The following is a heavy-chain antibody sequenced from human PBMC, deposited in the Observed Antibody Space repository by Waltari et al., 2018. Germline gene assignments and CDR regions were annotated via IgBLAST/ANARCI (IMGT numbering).Heavy chain of an antibody. CDR3: ARPLAEGGDY. J-gene: IGHJ4*02. V-gene: IGHV1-2*02. Sequence: QVQLVQSGAEVKKPGASVKVSCKASGYSFTGYYIHWVRQAPGHGLEWMGWINSKNGDTKYAEKFQDRVTMTRDTSISTTYMELSRVTSDDTAVYYCARPLAEGGDYWGQGTLVTVSS. CDR2: INSKNGDT. CDR1: GYSFTGYY. D-gene: IGHD3-3*02.